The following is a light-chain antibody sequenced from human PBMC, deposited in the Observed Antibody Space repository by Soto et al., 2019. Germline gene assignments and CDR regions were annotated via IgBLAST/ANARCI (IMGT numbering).Light chain of an antibody. CDR2: RDS. V-gene: IGLV3-9*01. J-gene: IGLJ3*02. Sequence: SYELNQPLSVSVALGQTARITCGGNNIGSKNVHWYQQKPCQAPVLVIYRDSNRPSGIPERFSGSNSGNTATLTISRAQAGDEADYYCQVWDSSTARVFGGGTKLTVL. CDR1: NIGSKN. CDR3: QVWDSSTARV.